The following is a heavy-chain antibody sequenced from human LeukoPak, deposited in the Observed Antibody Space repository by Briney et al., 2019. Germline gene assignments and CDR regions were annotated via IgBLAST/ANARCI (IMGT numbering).Heavy chain of an antibody. CDR1: GCTFSSYS. Sequence: GGSLRLSCAASGCTFSSYSMNWVRQAPGKGLEWVSYISSSSSTIYYADSVKGRFTISRDNAKNSLYLQMNSLRAEDTAVYYCASLVAAATPDWFDPWGQGTLVTVSS. V-gene: IGHV3-48*01. CDR3: ASLVAAATPDWFDP. CDR2: ISSSSSTI. J-gene: IGHJ5*02. D-gene: IGHD2-15*01.